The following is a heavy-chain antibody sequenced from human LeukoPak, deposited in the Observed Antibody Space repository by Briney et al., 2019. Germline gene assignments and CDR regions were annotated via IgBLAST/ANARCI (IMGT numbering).Heavy chain of an antibody. CDR2: ISYDGSNK. J-gene: IGHJ4*02. D-gene: IGHD4-4*01. CDR1: GFTFSSYA. Sequence: GRSLRLSCAASGFTFSSYAMHWVRQAPGKGLEWVAVISYDGSNKYYADSVKGRFTISRDNSKNTLYLQMNSLRAENTAVYYCAKHLLYRRSDYWGQGTLVTVSS. CDR3: AKHLLYRRSDY. V-gene: IGHV3-30-3*01.